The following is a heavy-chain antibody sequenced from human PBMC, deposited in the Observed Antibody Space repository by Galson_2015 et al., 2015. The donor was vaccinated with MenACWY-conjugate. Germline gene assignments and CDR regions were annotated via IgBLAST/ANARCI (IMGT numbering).Heavy chain of an antibody. D-gene: IGHD3-22*01. Sequence: QSGAEVKKPGESLKISCKGSGYSFTSYWIGWVRQMPGKGLEWMGIIYPGDSDTRYSPSFQGQVTISADKSISTAYLQWSSLKASDTAMYYCARQSYDSSGYYFHDAFDIWGQGTMVTVSS. CDR2: IYPGDSDT. CDR1: GYSFTSYW. J-gene: IGHJ3*02. V-gene: IGHV5-51*01. CDR3: ARQSYDSSGYYFHDAFDI.